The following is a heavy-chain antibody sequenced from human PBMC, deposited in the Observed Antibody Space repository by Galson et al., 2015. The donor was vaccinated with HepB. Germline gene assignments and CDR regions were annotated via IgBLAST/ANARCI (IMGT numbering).Heavy chain of an antibody. Sequence: SLRLSCAASGFTFSSYWMHWVRQAPGKGLVWVSRINSDGSSTSYADSVKGRFTISRDNAKNTLYLQMNSLRAEDTAVYYCARAGWVYAYFDYWGQGTLVTVSS. CDR2: INSDGSST. J-gene: IGHJ4*02. CDR1: GFTFSSYW. V-gene: IGHV3-74*01. CDR3: ARAGWVYAYFDY. D-gene: IGHD2-8*01.